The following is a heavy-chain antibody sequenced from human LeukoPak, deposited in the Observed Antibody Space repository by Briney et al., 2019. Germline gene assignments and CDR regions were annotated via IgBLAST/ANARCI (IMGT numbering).Heavy chain of an antibody. J-gene: IGHJ6*03. CDR1: GFTVSSNY. CDR3: ARGPTSYGDYAYYYYYMDV. D-gene: IGHD4-17*01. V-gene: IGHV3-66*01. Sequence: GSLRLSCAASGFTVSSNYMSWVRQAPGKGLEWVSVIYSGGSTYYADSVKGRFTISRDNSKNTLYLQMNSLRAEDTAVYYCARGPTSYGDYAYYYYYMDVWGKGTTVTISS. CDR2: IYSGGST.